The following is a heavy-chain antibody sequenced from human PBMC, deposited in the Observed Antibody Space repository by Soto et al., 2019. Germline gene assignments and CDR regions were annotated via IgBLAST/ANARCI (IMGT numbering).Heavy chain of an antibody. Sequence: QVQLVQSGAAVKKPGASVTVSCKTSGYTFSNYGINWVRQAPGQGLEWMGWISGYNGNTNYAQTLQGRVTMTTDTSTGTVYMELRSLKSDDTAIYYCSRFIMVGGWFDPNYYHGMEVWGQGTTVTVSS. V-gene: IGHV1-18*01. CDR3: SRFIMVGGWFDPNYYHGMEV. J-gene: IGHJ6*02. CDR2: ISGYNGNT. D-gene: IGHD6-19*01. CDR1: GYTFSNYG.